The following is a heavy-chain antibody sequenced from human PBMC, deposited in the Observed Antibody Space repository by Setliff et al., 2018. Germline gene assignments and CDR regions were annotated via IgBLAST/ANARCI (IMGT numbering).Heavy chain of an antibody. D-gene: IGHD2-8*01. CDR2: INTDTGNP. J-gene: IGHJ6*03. V-gene: IGHV7-4-1*02. Sequence: ASVKVSCKASGYTFNNYAINWVRQAPGQGLEWMGWINTDTGNPTSAQGFTGRFVFSLDTSVSTAYLQISSLKSEDSAVYYCARGSRFGTIVHKGDYYMDVWGKGTTVTVSS. CDR1: GYTFNNYA. CDR3: ARGSRFGTIVHKGDYYMDV.